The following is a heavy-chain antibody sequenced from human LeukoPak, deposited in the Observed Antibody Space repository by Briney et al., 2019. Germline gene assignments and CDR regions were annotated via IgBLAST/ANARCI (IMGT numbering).Heavy chain of an antibody. CDR1: GGSISSSSYY. D-gene: IGHD3-3*01. Sequence: SETLSLTCTVSGGSISSSSYYWGWIRQPPGKGLEWIGSIYYSGSTYYNPSLKSRVTISVDTSKNQFSLKLSSVTAADTAVYYCARDKGFFGVLYYMDVWGKGTTVTVSS. V-gene: IGHV4-39*07. J-gene: IGHJ6*03. CDR3: ARDKGFFGVLYYMDV. CDR2: IYYSGST.